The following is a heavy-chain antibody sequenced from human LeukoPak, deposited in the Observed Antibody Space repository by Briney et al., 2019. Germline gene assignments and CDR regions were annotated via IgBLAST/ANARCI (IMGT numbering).Heavy chain of an antibody. CDR1: GFTFSSYS. CDR2: ISGSSGSI. CDR3: ARVDYGGFNFDY. D-gene: IGHD4-23*01. J-gene: IGHJ4*02. V-gene: IGHV3-48*01. Sequence: GGSLRLSCAASGFTFSSYSMNWVRQAPGEGLEWVSYISGSSGSIYYADAVRGRFTISRDNAKNSLSLQMNSLRAEDTAVYYCARVDYGGFNFDYWGQGTLVTVST.